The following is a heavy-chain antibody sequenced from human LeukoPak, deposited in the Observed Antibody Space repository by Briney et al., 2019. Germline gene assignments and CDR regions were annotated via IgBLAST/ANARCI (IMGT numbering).Heavy chain of an antibody. D-gene: IGHD4/OR15-4a*01. V-gene: IGHV3-23*01. CDR3: AKSGRLSRSFYFDY. J-gene: IGHJ4*02. CDR2: ISGSGSST. CDR1: GFTFSSYA. Sequence: GGSLRLSCAASGFTFSSYAMSWVGQAPGKGLEWVSAISGSGSSTYYADSVKGRFTISRDNSKNTLFLQMNSLRAEGTAVYYCAKSGRLSRSFYFDYWGQGTLVTVSS.